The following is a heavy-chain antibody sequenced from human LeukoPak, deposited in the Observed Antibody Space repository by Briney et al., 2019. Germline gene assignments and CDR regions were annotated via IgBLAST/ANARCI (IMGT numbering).Heavy chain of an antibody. CDR3: ARGAPGLYCSSTSCYTWGYYYYGMDV. CDR1: GGSFSGYY. J-gene: IGHJ6*02. Sequence: TLSLTCAVYGGSFSGYYWSWIRQPPGKGLEWIGEINHSGSTNYNPSLKSRVTISVDTSKNQFSLKLSSVTAADTAVYYCARGAPGLYCSSTSCYTWGYYYYGMDVWGQGTTVTVSS. D-gene: IGHD2-2*02. CDR2: INHSGST. V-gene: IGHV4-34*01.